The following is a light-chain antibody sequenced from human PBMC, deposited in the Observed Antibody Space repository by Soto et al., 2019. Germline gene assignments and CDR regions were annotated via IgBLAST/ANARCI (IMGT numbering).Light chain of an antibody. V-gene: IGLV2-8*01. Sequence: QSGLTQPPSASGSPGQAGTISCSGTSSDGCAYNYVSWYQQHAGTAPRLLISEVSPRPSGVPARFSGSKSANTASLSVSGLQHADEADYYCRSYEGTNNILYVFGTGTTVTVL. CDR3: RSYEGTNNILYV. J-gene: IGLJ1*01. CDR1: SSDGCAYNY. CDR2: EVS.